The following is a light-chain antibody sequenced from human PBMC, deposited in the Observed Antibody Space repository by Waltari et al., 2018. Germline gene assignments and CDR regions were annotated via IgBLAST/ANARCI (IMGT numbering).Light chain of an antibody. CDR1: QSVSSR. Sequence: EIVMTQSPATLSLSPGERATLSCRASQSVSSRLAWYQQKPGQAPRLLMFDASSRATGIPDRLSGGGSGTEFTLTISSLEPEDVEVYFCQQESNWSYSFGQGTKVGIK. CDR3: QQESNWSYS. J-gene: IGKJ2*03. CDR2: DAS. V-gene: IGKV3D-15*01.